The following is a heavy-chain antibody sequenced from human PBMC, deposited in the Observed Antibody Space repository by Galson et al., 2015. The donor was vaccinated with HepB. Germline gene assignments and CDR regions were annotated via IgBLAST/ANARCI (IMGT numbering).Heavy chain of an antibody. CDR3: AKLSESSSWYGFFDY. D-gene: IGHD6-13*01. J-gene: IGHJ4*02. CDR1: GFTFSSYG. V-gene: IGHV3-30*02. CDR2: IRYDGSNK. Sequence: SLRLSCAASGFTFSSYGMHWVRQAPGKGLEWVAFIRYDGSNKYYADSVKGRFTISRDNSKNTLYLQMNSLRAEDTAVYYCAKLSESSSWYGFFDYWGQGTLVTVSS.